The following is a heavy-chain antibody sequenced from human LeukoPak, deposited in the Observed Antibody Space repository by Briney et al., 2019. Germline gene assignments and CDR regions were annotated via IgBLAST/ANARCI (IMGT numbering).Heavy chain of an antibody. CDR2: ISYDGSNK. CDR3: AKESSSGWHEDY. V-gene: IGHV3-30*18. J-gene: IGHJ4*02. Sequence: GGSLRLSCAASGFTFSSYGMHWVRQAPGKGLGWVAVISYDGSNKYYADSVKGRFTISRDNSKNTLYLQMNSLRAEDTAVYYCAKESSSGWHEDYWGQGTLVTVSS. D-gene: IGHD6-19*01. CDR1: GFTFSSYG.